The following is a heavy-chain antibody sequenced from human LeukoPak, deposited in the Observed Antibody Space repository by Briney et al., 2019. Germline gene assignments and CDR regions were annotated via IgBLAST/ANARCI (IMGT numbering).Heavy chain of an antibody. Sequence: KASETLSLTCAVSGGSFSGYYWTWIRQPPGKGLEWIGEINHNGRTNYNPSLKSRVIMSVDTSKNQFSLKLSSVTAADTAVYYCARGGDSNPHYYYYYMDVWGKGTTVTVSS. CDR1: GGSFSGYY. CDR2: INHNGRT. CDR3: ARGGDSNPHYYYYYMDV. V-gene: IGHV4-34*01. D-gene: IGHD4-11*01. J-gene: IGHJ6*03.